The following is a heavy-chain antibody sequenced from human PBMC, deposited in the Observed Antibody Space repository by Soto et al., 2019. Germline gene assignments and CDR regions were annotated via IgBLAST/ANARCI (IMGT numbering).Heavy chain of an antibody. CDR3: ARDQAITMVRGVPGY. CDR2: INPNSGGT. V-gene: IGHV1-2*02. Sequence: ASVKVSCKASGYTFTGYYMHWVRXAPGQGLEWMGWINPNSGGTNYAQKFQGRVTMTRDTSISTAYMELGRLRSDDTAVYYCARDQAITMVRGVPGYWGQGTLVTVSS. D-gene: IGHD3-10*01. CDR1: GYTFTGYY. J-gene: IGHJ4*02.